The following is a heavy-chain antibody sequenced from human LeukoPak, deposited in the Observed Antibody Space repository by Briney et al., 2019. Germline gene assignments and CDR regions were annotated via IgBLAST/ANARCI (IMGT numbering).Heavy chain of an antibody. CDR1: GGSISSGGYY. J-gene: IGHJ3*02. CDR2: IYYSGST. Sequence: PSQTLSLTCTVSGGSISSGGYYWSWIRQHPGTGLEWIGYIYYSGSTYYNPSLKSRVTISVDTSKNQFSLKLSSVTAADTAVYYCARDTHDLNAFDIWGQGTMVTVSS. CDR3: ARDTHDLNAFDI. V-gene: IGHV4-31*03.